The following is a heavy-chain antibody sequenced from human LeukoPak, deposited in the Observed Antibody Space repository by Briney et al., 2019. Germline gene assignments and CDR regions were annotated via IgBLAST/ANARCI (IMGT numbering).Heavy chain of an antibody. CDR2: ISSFGGSK. CDR3: AKEGFLEWLSLADDASDI. Sequence: TGGSLRLSCAASGFTFSTYAMSWVRQAPGKGLEWVSSISSFGGSKYYADSLKGRFTISRDNSKNTLYLQMNSLRAEDTALYYCAKEGFLEWLSLADDASDIWGQGTMVTVSS. J-gene: IGHJ3*02. V-gene: IGHV3-23*01. D-gene: IGHD3-3*01. CDR1: GFTFSTYA.